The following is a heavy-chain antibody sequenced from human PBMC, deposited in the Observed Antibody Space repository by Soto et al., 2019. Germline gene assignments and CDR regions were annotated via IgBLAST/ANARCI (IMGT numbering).Heavy chain of an antibody. CDR1: GGTFSSYA. CDR2: IIPIFGTA. Sequence: SVKVSCKASGGTFSSYAISWVRQAPGQGLEWMGGIIPIFGTANYAQKFQGRVTITADESTSTAYMELSSLRSEDTAVYYCARVNHYDFWSGYYMFREDNWFDPWGQGTLVTVS. CDR3: ARVNHYDFWSGYYMFREDNWFDP. V-gene: IGHV1-69*13. J-gene: IGHJ5*02. D-gene: IGHD3-3*01.